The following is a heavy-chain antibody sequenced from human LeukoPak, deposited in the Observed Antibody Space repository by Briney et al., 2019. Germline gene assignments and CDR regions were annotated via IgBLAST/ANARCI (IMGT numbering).Heavy chain of an antibody. J-gene: IGHJ6*02. CDR3: ASPQKGSRGSRLYGSGSHINYYYGMDV. D-gene: IGHD3-10*01. CDR2: INHSGST. CDR1: GGSFSGYY. V-gene: IGHV4-34*01. Sequence: SETLSLTCAVYGGSFSGYYWSWIRRPPGKGLEWIGEINHSGSTNYNPSLKSRVTISVDTSKNQFSLKLSSVTAADTAVYYCASPQKGSRGSRLYGSGSHINYYYGMDVWGQGTTVTVSS.